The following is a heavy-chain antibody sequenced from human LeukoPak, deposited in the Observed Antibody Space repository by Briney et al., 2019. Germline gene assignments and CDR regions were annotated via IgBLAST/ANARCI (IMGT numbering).Heavy chain of an antibody. J-gene: IGHJ4*02. Sequence: GRSLRLSCAASGFTLSSNAMHWVRQAPGKGLEWVAVISYDGNNKYYADSVKGRFTISRDNSKNTLYLQMNSLRPEDTAVYYCARDEGSSWPYYFDYWGQGTLVTVSS. CDR2: ISYDGNNK. D-gene: IGHD6-13*01. CDR3: ARDEGSSWPYYFDY. V-gene: IGHV3-30-3*01. CDR1: GFTLSSNA.